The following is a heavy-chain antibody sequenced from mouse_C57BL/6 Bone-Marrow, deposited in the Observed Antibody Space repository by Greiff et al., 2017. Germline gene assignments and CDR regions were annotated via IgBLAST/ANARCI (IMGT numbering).Heavy chain of an antibody. V-gene: IGHV1-81*01. Sequence: QVQLKQSGAELARPGASVKLSCKASGYTFTSYGISWVKQRTGQGLEWIGEISPRSGTTYYNEKFKGKATLTADKSSSTAYMELRSLTSEDSAVYFGASTAQEGFAYWGQGTLVTVSA. J-gene: IGHJ3*01. CDR3: ASTAQEGFAY. D-gene: IGHD3-2*02. CDR2: ISPRSGTT. CDR1: GYTFTSYG.